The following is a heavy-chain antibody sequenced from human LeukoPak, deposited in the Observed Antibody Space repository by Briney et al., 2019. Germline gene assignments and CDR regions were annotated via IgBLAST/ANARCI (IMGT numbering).Heavy chain of an antibody. CDR2: ISHDGNSK. CDR3: AKDGGFYGENFDY. D-gene: IGHD4-17*01. CDR1: GFTFSSYG. V-gene: IGHV3-30*18. Sequence: AGSLRLSCAASGFTFSSYGMHWVRQAPGKGLEWVAVISHDGNSKYYADSVKGRFTISRDNSKNTLFLQMNSLRADDTAVFYCAKDGGFYGENFDYWGQGTLVTVSS. J-gene: IGHJ4*02.